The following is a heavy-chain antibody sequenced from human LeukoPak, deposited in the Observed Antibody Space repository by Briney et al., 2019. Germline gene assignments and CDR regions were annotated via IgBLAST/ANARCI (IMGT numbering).Heavy chain of an antibody. CDR1: GFSFSAYW. CDR2: IKVDGTEK. Sequence: GESLRLSCAASGFSFSAYWMSWVRRAPGKGLGWVANIKVDGTEKYYVDSVKGRFTISRDNAKDSLSLQMSGLRAEDTAVYYCARDWNGSGTAFDHWGQGTLVTVSS. CDR3: ARDWNGSGTAFDH. D-gene: IGHD1-1*01. V-gene: IGHV3-7*05. J-gene: IGHJ4*02.